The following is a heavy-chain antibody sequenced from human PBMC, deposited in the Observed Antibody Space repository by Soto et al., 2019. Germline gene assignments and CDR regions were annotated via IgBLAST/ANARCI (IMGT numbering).Heavy chain of an antibody. J-gene: IGHJ5*02. CDR3: ARVNWGVWFDP. CDR2: ISAYNGNT. V-gene: IGHV1-18*01. D-gene: IGHD7-27*01. CDR1: GYTFTSYG. Sequence: QVHLVQSGAEVKKPGASVKVSCKASGYTFTSYGISWVRQAPGQGLEWMGWISAYNGNTNYAQQLQGRVPLTTDTSTSTAYLELRSLTSDATAVYYCARVNWGVWFDPWGQGTLVTVSS.